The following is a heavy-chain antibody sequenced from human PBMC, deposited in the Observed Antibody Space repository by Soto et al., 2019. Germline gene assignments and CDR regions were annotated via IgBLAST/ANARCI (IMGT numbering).Heavy chain of an antibody. CDR1: GCTFSSYA. CDR3: ARVPLANQYSSSSPYYYGKDG. D-gene: IGHD6-6*01. J-gene: IGHJ6*01. V-gene: IGHV1-69*12. CDR2: IIPIFGTA. Sequence: QVQLVQSGAEVKKPGASVKVSCKASGCTFSSYAISWVRQAPGQGLEWMGGIIPIFGTANYAQKFQGRVTITADDSTSTAYMELSSLRSQDKAVYYGARVPLANQYSSSSPYYYGKDGW.